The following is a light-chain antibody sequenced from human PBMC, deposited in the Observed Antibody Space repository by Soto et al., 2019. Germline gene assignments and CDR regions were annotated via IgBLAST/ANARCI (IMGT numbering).Light chain of an antibody. J-gene: IGKJ5*01. V-gene: IGKV3-11*01. CDR3: QQRTDWRIT. Sequence: EIVLTQSPAILSLSPGERATLSCRASQSFSSSLAWYQQNPGQAPRLLIYDTSNRATDIPPRFSGSGSGTDFTLTISSLEPEEFAVYYCQQRTDWRITFGQGTRLEIK. CDR2: DTS. CDR1: QSFSSS.